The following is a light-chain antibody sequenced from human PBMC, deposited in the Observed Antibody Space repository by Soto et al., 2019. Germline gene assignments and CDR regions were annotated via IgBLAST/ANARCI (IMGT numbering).Light chain of an antibody. V-gene: IGKV3-11*01. J-gene: IGKJ1*01. Sequence: EIVLTQSPATPSLSPGERATLSCRASQSVSTFLAWYQHKPGQAPRLLIYDASNRATGIPDRFRGSGSGTDFTLTISSLEPEDFALYYCQQGTDWPPGTFGQGTKVDIK. CDR2: DAS. CDR3: QQGTDWPPGT. CDR1: QSVSTF.